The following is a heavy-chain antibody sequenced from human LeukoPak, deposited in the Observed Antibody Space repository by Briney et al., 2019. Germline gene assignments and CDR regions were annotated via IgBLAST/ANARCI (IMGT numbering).Heavy chain of an antibody. CDR2: IYYSGST. D-gene: IGHD6-6*01. V-gene: IGHV4-39*01. CDR3: ARPSIAARRSYYYMDV. J-gene: IGHJ6*03. Sequence: SQTLSLTCTVSGGSISSGSYYWGWIRQPPRKGLEWIGSIYYSGSTYYNPSLKSRVTISVDTSKNQFSLKLSSVTAADTAVYYCARPSIAARRSYYYMDVWGKGTTVTVSS. CDR1: GGSISSGSYY.